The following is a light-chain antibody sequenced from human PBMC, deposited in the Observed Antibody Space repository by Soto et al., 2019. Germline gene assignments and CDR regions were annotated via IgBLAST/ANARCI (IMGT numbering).Light chain of an antibody. V-gene: IGKV3D-7*01. CDR1: QSVPHSY. CDR2: GAS. CDR3: QQVNVYPST. J-gene: IGKJ4*01. Sequence: EIVLTQSPATLSLSRGEGAALSCRGSQSVPHSYLAWYRQKPGQAPRLLIYGASSRATGIPVRFSGSGSGTDFTLTISSLQPEDFATYYCQQVNVYPSTFGGGTKVDIK.